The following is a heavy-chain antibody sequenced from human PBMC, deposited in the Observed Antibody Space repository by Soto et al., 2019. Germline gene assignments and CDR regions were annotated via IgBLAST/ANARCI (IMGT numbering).Heavy chain of an antibody. V-gene: IGHV4-31*03. CDR1: GAALESGNYY. D-gene: IGHD2-21*01. J-gene: IGHJ5*02. CDR2: IYVTGAV. CDR3: ARLRIATNNYKWFDP. Sequence: SETLSLTCSVSGAALESGNYYWSWIRQVPGKGLEWIGHIYVTGAVDYNPSLRDRITISQDTSERQFSLNLRLVTAADTAVYYCARLRIATNNYKWFDPWGQGTLVTVSS.